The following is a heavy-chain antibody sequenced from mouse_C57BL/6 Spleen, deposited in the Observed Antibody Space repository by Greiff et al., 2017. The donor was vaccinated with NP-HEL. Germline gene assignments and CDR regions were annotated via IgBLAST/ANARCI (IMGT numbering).Heavy chain of an antibody. J-gene: IGHJ2*01. D-gene: IGHD4-1*01. CDR2: IHPNSGST. CDR3: AREGELGRGYYFDY. V-gene: IGHV1-64*01. Sequence: VQLQQPGAELVKPGASVKLSCKASGYTFTSYWMHWVKQRPGQGLEWIGMIHPNSGSTNYNEKFKSKATLTVDKSSSTAYMQLSSLTSEDSAVYYCAREGELGRGYYFDYWGQGTTLTVSS. CDR1: GYTFTSYW.